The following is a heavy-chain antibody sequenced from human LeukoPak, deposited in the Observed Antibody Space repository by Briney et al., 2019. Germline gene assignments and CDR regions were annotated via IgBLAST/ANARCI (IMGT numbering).Heavy chain of an antibody. D-gene: IGHD2-2*01. J-gene: IGHJ5*02. CDR3: ARARKYQLLSVGWFDP. CDR2: INAGNGNT. V-gene: IGHV1-3*01. CDR1: GYTFTSYA. Sequence: ASMKVSCKASGYTFTSYAMHWVRQAPGQRLEWMGWINAGNGNTKYSQKFQGRVTITRDTSASTAYMELSSLRSEDTAVYYCARARKYQLLSVGWFDPWGQGTLVTVSS.